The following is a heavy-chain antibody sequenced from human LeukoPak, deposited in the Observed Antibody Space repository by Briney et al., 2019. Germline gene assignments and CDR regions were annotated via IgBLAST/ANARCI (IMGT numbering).Heavy chain of an antibody. V-gene: IGHV4-30-4*01. Sequence: SQTLSLTCTVSGDSISGGDYYWSWIRQPPGKGLEWIGYIYYSGSTYYNPSLKSRVIISLDTSKNQFSLKLSSVTAADTAVYYCARGSPSLLVAFDIWGQGTMVTVSS. CDR3: ARGSPSLLVAFDI. J-gene: IGHJ3*02. D-gene: IGHD1-26*01. CDR1: GDSISGGDYY. CDR2: IYYSGST.